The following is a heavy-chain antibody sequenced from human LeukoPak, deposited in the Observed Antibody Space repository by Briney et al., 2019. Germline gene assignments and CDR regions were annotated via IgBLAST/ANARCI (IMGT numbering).Heavy chain of an antibody. D-gene: IGHD2-15*01. V-gene: IGHV4-4*02. J-gene: IGHJ6*02. CDR1: GGSISSSNW. CDR3: AGNSLIVVVVAATQHYYYYGMDV. Sequence: SETLSLTCAVSGGSISSSNWWSWIRQPPGKGLEWIGEINHSGSTNYNPSLKSRVTISVDTSKSQFSLKLSSVTAADTAVYYCAGNSLIVVVVAATQHYYYYGMDVWGQGTTVTVSS. CDR2: INHSGST.